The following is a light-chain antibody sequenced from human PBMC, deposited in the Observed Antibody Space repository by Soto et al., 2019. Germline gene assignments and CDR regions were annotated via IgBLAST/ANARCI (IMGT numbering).Light chain of an antibody. CDR1: QDISTH. CDR3: QQLSRYPLT. V-gene: IGKV1-9*01. Sequence: IQLTQSPSSLSASVGDRVTISCRASQDISTHLAWFAQKPGRAPQLLIYSASTLQSGVPSRFSGSGSETEFSLTIRALQPEDFATYYCQQLSRYPLTFGGGTKVDIK. J-gene: IGKJ4*01. CDR2: SAS.